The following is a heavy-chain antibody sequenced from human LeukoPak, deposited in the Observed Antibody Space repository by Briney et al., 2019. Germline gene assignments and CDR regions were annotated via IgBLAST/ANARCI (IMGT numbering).Heavy chain of an antibody. J-gene: IGHJ4*02. D-gene: IGHD6-13*01. CDR2: IRQDGDTK. CDR3: ARSLPYGTTWYGRSDF. Sequence: QPGGSLRLSCAASGFPFNAYWMTWVRQAPGKGLEWVANIRQDGDTKYYVDSVKGRFTISRDNAMNSLYLQMYSLRAEDTAIYYCARSLPYGTTWYGRSDFWGQGTLVTVSS. V-gene: IGHV3-7*03. CDR1: GFPFNAYW.